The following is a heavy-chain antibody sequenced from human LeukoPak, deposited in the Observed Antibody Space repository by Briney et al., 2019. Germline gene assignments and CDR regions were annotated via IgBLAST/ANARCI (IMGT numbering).Heavy chain of an antibody. Sequence: GESLKISCKGSGYSFTSYWIGWVRQMPGKGLEWMGIIYPGDSETRYSPSLQGQVTISADKSISTAYLLWSSLKASDTAVYYCARRGTAGELIHYSPGYMDVWGKGTTVTVSS. V-gene: IGHV5-51*01. CDR3: ARRGTAGELIHYSPGYMDV. CDR2: IYPGDSET. J-gene: IGHJ6*03. CDR1: GYSFTSYW. D-gene: IGHD3-10*01.